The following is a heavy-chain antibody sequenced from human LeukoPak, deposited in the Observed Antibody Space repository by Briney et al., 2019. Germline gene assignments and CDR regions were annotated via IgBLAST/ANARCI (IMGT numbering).Heavy chain of an antibody. CDR2: IFYRGST. CDR3: ARGGGEFDY. D-gene: IGHD4-23*01. Sequence: SETLSLTCTVSGGSISGFYWSWIRQPPGKGLEWIGYIFYRGSTNYNPSLKSRATISVDTSKNQFSLNLSSVTAADTAVYYCARGGGEFDYWGQGTLVTASS. V-gene: IGHV4-59*01. J-gene: IGHJ4*02. CDR1: GGSISGFY.